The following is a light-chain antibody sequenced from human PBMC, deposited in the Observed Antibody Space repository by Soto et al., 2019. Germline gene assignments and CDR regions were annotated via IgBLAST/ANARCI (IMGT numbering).Light chain of an antibody. CDR3: ASWDDSLNGPV. Sequence: QSVLTQPPSVSGAPGQRVTISCTGNSSNIGAGFDVQWYLQLPGTAPKLLIYGNNNRPSGVPDRFSGSKSGSSASLAISGLQSEDEADYYCASWDDSLNGPVFGGGTKLTVL. J-gene: IGLJ2*01. CDR1: SSNIGAGFD. CDR2: GNN. V-gene: IGLV1-40*01.